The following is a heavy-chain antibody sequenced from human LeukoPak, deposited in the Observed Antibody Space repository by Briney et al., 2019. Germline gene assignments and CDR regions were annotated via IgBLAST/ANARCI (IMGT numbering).Heavy chain of an antibody. CDR2: INTNTGNP. D-gene: IGHD6-19*01. CDR3: AREWGAVAGAYYYYYYMDV. CDR1: GYTFTSYA. J-gene: IGHJ6*03. V-gene: IGHV7-4-1*02. Sequence: GASVKVSCTASGYTFTSYAMNWVRQAPGQGLEWMGWINTNTGNPTYAQGFTGRFVFSLDTSVSTAYLQISSLKAEDTAVYYCAREWGAVAGAYYYYYYMDVWGKGTTVTVSS.